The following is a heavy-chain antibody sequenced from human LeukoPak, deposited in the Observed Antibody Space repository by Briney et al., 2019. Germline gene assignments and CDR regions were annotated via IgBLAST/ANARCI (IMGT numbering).Heavy chain of an antibody. Sequence: ASVKVSCKASGYTFTSYDINWVRQATGQGLEWMGWISGYNGNTNYAPILQGRVTMTTDASTNTAYMELRSLRSDDTAFVYRARGPLRWFSVDYWGQGTLVTVSS. CDR2: ISGYNGNT. CDR3: ARGPLRWFSVDY. D-gene: IGHD4-23*01. CDR1: GYTFTSYD. V-gene: IGHV1-18*01. J-gene: IGHJ4*02.